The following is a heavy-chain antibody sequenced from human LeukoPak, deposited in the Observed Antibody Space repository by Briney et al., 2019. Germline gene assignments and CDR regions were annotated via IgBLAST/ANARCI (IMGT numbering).Heavy chain of an antibody. CDR2: IFYTGST. V-gene: IGHV4-30-4*01. CDR1: GGSISSGNYY. Sequence: PSETLSLTCTVSGGSISSGNYYWSWIRQPPGQGLEWIGYIFYTGSTYYSPSLKSRVTISVGTFKNQFSLKLSSVTAADTAVYYCARKYPDHWFDPWGQGTPVTVSS. D-gene: IGHD6-6*01. CDR3: ARKYPDHWFDP. J-gene: IGHJ5*02.